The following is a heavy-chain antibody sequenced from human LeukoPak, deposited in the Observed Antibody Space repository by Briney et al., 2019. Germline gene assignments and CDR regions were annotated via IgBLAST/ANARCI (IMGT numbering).Heavy chain of an antibody. V-gene: IGHV3-53*01. J-gene: IGHJ4*02. Sequence: PGGSLRLSCAASGFTVSSNYMSWVRQAPGKGLEWVSVIYSGGTTYYADSVKGRFIISRDGSGNTLYLQMNSLRVEDTAVYFCAREIPLAGTFCFDNWGQGTLVTVSS. D-gene: IGHD6-19*01. CDR1: GFTVSSNY. CDR2: IYSGGTT. CDR3: AREIPLAGTFCFDN.